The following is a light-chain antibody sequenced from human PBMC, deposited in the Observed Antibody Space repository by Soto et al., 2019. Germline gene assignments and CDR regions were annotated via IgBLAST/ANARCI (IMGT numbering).Light chain of an antibody. J-gene: IGKJ3*01. CDR1: QSVSSSY. CDR2: GAS. V-gene: IGKV3-20*01. Sequence: EIVLTQSPGTLSLSPGERATLSCRASQSVSSSYLAWYQQKPGQAPRLLLYGASSRATGIPDRFSGSGSGTDFTLTISRLEPEDFAVYYCQQYDSSPVTFGPGTKVDI. CDR3: QQYDSSPVT.